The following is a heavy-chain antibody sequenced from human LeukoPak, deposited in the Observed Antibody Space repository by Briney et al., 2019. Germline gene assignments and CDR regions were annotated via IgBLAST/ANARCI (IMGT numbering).Heavy chain of an antibody. CDR2: IYYSGST. CDR3: ARGWLDDYYYYGMDV. Sequence: SETLSLTCTVSGVSISSDGYYWNWIRQYPGKGLEWIGYIYYSGSTNYNPSLKSRVSISVDTSKNQFSLKLSSVTAADTAVYYCARGWLDDYYYYGMDVWGQGTTVTVSS. V-gene: IGHV4-31*03. J-gene: IGHJ6*02. D-gene: IGHD6-19*01. CDR1: GVSISSDGYY.